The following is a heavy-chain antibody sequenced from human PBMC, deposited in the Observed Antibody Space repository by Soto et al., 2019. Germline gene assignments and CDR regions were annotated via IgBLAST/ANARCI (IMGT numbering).Heavy chain of an antibody. V-gene: IGHV4-38-2*01. CDR1: GYSISSGYY. CDR3: ASRPWFGELLWNYYGMDV. J-gene: IGHJ6*02. CDR2: IYHSGST. Sequence: PETLSLTCAVSGYSISSGYYWGWLRQPPGKGLEWIGSIYHSGSTYYNPSLNSRVTLSIDMTNNHVSLMLSSVTAADTAVYYCASRPWFGELLWNYYGMDVWGQGPTVTVS. D-gene: IGHD3-10*01.